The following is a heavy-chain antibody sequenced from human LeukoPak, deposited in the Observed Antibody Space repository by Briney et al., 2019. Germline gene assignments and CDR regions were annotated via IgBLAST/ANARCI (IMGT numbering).Heavy chain of an antibody. J-gene: IGHJ4*02. V-gene: IGHV1-8*01. CDR3: ARGNGRHIVVVTATQIRYFDY. CDR2: MNPNSGNT. CDR1: GYTFTSYD. Sequence: GASVKVSCKASGYTFTSYDINWVRQATGQGLEWMGWMNPNSGNTGYAQKFQGRVTMTRNTSISTAYMGLSSLRSEDTAVYYCARGNGRHIVVVTATQIRYFDYWGQGTPVTVSS. D-gene: IGHD2-21*02.